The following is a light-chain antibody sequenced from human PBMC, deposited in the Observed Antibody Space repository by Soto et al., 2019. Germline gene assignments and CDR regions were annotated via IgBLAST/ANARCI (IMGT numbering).Light chain of an antibody. CDR2: GAS. CDR3: QQYGSSPYT. V-gene: IGKV3-20*01. J-gene: IGKJ2*01. Sequence: EIVLAQSPGTLSFSAGERATLSCWASQSISSSYLAWYQQKPGQAPRLLIYGASSRATGIPDRFSGTGSGTDFTLTISRLEPEDFAVYYCQQYGSSPYTFGLGTKVDIK. CDR1: QSISSSY.